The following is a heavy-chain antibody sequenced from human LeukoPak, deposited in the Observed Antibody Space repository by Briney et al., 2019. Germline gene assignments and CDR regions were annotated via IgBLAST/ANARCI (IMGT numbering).Heavy chain of an antibody. CDR1: GFTFSDYY. D-gene: IGHD3-22*01. V-gene: IGHV3-11*06. J-gene: IGHJ5*02. Sequence: GGSLRLSCVASGFTFSDYYMSWIRQAPGKGLEWVSYISSSSTYSGYADSVKGRFTISRDNAKNSLYLQMNSLRAEDTAVYYCARVMIGTVNWFDPWGQGTLVTVSS. CDR3: ARVMIGTVNWFDP. CDR2: ISSSSTYS.